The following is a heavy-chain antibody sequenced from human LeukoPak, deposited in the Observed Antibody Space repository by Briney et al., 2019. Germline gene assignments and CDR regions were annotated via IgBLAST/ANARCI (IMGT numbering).Heavy chain of an antibody. CDR1: GFIFSNYA. Sequence: PGGSLRLSCEASGFIFSNYAMTWVRQAPGKGLEWVSAISGSGGSTYYADPVKGRFTISRDNSKNTLYLQMNSLRAEDTAVYYCAKERGYGDDYFDYWGQGTLVTVSS. D-gene: IGHD4-17*01. J-gene: IGHJ4*02. V-gene: IGHV3-23*01. CDR3: AKERGYGDDYFDY. CDR2: ISGSGGST.